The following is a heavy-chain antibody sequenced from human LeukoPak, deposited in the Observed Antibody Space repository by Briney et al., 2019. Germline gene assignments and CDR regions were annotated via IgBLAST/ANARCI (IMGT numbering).Heavy chain of an antibody. CDR1: GYTFNSYG. CDR3: ARDMFPGSSGVVIKNMDI. Sequence: ASVKVSCKSSGYTFNSYGITWVRQAPGQGLEWMGWIHTYNGHTNYAQKLQGRVTMTTDTSTSTAYMELRSLRSDDTAVYYCARDMFPGSSGVVIKNMDIWGKGTTVTVSS. D-gene: IGHD3-3*01. CDR2: IHTYNGHT. J-gene: IGHJ6*03. V-gene: IGHV1-18*01.